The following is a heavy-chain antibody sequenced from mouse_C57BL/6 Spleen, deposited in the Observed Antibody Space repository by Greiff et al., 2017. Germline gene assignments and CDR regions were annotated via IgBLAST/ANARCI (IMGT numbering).Heavy chain of an antibody. CDR3: ARHEGYDYDGEAWFAY. V-gene: IGHV5-15*01. CDR2: ISNLAYSI. J-gene: IGHJ3*01. Sequence: EVKVVESGGGLVQPGGSLKLSCAASGFTFSDYGMAWVRQAPRKGPEWVAFISNLAYSIYYADTVTGRFTISRENAKNTLYREMSSLRSEDTAMYYCARHEGYDYDGEAWFAYWGQGTLVTVSA. D-gene: IGHD2-4*01. CDR1: GFTFSDYG.